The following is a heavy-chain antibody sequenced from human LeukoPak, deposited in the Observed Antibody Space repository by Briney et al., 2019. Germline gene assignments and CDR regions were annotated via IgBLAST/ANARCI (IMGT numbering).Heavy chain of an antibody. V-gene: IGHV4-34*01. J-gene: IGHJ4*02. Sequence: PSETLSLTCAVYGGSFSGYYWSWIRQPPGKGLEWIGEINHSGSTNYNPSLKSRVTISVDTSKNQFSLKLSSVTAADTAVYYCARGRPIDYYDSSGYYFEYWGQGTLVTVSS. CDR1: GGSFSGYY. CDR2: INHSGST. D-gene: IGHD3-22*01. CDR3: ARGRPIDYYDSSGYYFEY.